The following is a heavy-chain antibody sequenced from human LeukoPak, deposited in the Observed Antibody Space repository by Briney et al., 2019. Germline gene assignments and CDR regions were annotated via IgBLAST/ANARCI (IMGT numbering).Heavy chain of an antibody. CDR3: AQTTGNAFGF. D-gene: IGHD1-1*01. V-gene: IGHV3-21*01. CDR2: ISNSSRYI. CDR1: GFTFSSYS. Sequence: GGSLRLSCVASGFTFSSYSMNWVRQAPGKGLEWVSSISNSSRYIYYADSVKGRFTISRDNAKNSLYLQMNSLKAEDTAVYYCAQTTGNAFGFWGQGTTVTVSS. J-gene: IGHJ3*01.